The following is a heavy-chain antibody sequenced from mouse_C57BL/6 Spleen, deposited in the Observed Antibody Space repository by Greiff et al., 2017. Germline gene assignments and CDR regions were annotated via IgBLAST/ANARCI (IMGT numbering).Heavy chain of an antibody. D-gene: IGHD1-1*01. CDR3: TRRYYDGISYEGDFDY. J-gene: IGHJ2*01. CDR2: IDPETGGT. V-gene: IGHV1-15*01. Sequence: QVQLQQSGAELVRPGASVTLSCKASGYTFTDYEMHWVKQTPVHGLEWIGAIDPETGGTAYNQKFQGKAILTADKSSSTAYMELRRLTSEDSAVYYCTRRYYDGISYEGDFDYGGQGTTRTVSS. CDR1: GYTFTDYE.